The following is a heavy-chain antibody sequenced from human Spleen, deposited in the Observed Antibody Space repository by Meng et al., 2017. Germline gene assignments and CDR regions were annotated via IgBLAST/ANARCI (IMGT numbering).Heavy chain of an antibody. J-gene: IGHJ4*02. D-gene: IGHD3-16*02. CDR2: IYHSGTT. Sequence: GQLQASGPGQVRPAGTLPLPCAGCGGSINSDNWGSWVRQPPGKGLEWIGEIYHSGTTNYNPSLKSRVSMSVDKSKNQFSLKLSSVTAADTAVYYCAREPTVITSVGVIVLPFDSWGQGTLVTVSS. CDR3: AREPTVITSVGVIVLPFDS. V-gene: IGHV4-4*02. CDR1: GGSINSDNW.